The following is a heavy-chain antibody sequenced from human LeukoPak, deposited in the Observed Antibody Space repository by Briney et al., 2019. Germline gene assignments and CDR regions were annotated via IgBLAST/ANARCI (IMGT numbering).Heavy chain of an antibody. CDR2: ISGSGGST. CDR3: AKTPRDDWLQSLI. D-gene: IGHD3-9*01. J-gene: IGHJ4*02. CDR1: GFTFSSYA. V-gene: IGHV3-23*01. Sequence: GGSLRLSCAASGFTFSSYAMSWVRQAPGKGLEWVSAISGSGGSTYYADSVKGRFTISRDNSKNTLYLQMDSLRAEDTAVYYCAKTPRDDWLQSLIGGQGTLVTVSS.